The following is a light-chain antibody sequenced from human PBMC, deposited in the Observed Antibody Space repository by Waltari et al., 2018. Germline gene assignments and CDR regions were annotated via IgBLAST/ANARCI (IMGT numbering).Light chain of an antibody. J-gene: IGKJ3*01. Sequence: DIQMTQSPSSLSASVGDRVTITCRARKNVKNYLNWYQQKPGKGPKLMIYKTSTLQSGVPYMFSGSGCATDYTFTISSLQPEDVATYYCQHAYGTPFTFGPGTKLDIK. CDR1: KNVKNY. V-gene: IGKV1-39*01. CDR3: QHAYGTPFT. CDR2: KTS.